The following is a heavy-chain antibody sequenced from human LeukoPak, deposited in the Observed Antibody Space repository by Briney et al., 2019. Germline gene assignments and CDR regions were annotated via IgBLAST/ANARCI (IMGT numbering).Heavy chain of an antibody. CDR3: AKSDYYDSSGHPSSFEY. J-gene: IGHJ4*02. D-gene: IGHD3-22*01. CDR2: VSGSGGTT. CDR1: GFPFSSYA. Sequence: GGSLRLSCAAYGFPFSSYAMSWVRQAPGRALEWVSAVSGSGGTTYYADSVKGRFTISRDNSKNTLYLQMNSLRAEDTAVYYCAKSDYYDSSGHPSSFEYWGQGTLVTVCS. V-gene: IGHV3-23*01.